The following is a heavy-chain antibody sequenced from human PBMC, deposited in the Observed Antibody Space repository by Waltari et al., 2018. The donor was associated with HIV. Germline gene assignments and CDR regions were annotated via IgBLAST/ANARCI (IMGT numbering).Heavy chain of an antibody. Sequence: QVQLVESGGGLVKPGGSLRLSCAASGFLFRVFAIHWVRQAPGKGLEWVAVISRDGSSKYYADSVQGRFTISRDNSKNSLHLHMNSLRPKDTAVYYCAREGIVAAPFDFWGLGTLVTVSS. J-gene: IGHJ4*02. D-gene: IGHD2-15*01. V-gene: IGHV3-30*01. CDR3: AREGIVAAPFDF. CDR2: ISRDGSSK. CDR1: GFLFRVFA.